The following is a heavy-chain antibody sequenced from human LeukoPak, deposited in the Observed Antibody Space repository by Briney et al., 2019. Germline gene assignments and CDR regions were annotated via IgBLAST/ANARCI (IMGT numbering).Heavy chain of an antibody. CDR2: IYSGGST. CDR3: ARAMASRWYYFDY. Sequence: GGSLRLSCAVSGCTVSSNSMSWVRQAPGKGLEWVSLIYSGGSTNYADSVRGRFTISRDNSENTLYLQMNSLSAEDTAVYYCARAMASRWYYFDYWGQGTLVTVSS. J-gene: IGHJ4*02. D-gene: IGHD2-15*01. CDR1: GCTVSSNS. V-gene: IGHV3-53*01.